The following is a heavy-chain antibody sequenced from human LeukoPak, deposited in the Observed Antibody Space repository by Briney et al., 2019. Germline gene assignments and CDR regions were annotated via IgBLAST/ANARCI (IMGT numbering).Heavy chain of an antibody. V-gene: IGHV4-38-2*01. J-gene: IGHJ4*02. CDR2: IYDSGNT. CDR1: GFSISSNYY. Sequence: SETLSLTCAVSGFSISSNYYWGWIRQPPGKGLDWIGTIYDSGNTYYNPSLKSRVTISVDTSKNQFSLKLSSLTAADTAVYYCARSPDSPDYFDSSGYDYWGQGTLVTVSS. D-gene: IGHD3-22*01. CDR3: ARSPDSPDYFDSSGYDY.